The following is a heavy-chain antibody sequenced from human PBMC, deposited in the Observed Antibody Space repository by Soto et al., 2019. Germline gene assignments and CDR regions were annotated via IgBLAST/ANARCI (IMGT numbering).Heavy chain of an antibody. J-gene: IGHJ6*02. CDR2: IYYSGST. CDR3: ARDRAGYDFWSYYYGMDV. Sequence: SETMSLTCTVSGGSISSGDYCRSWIRQPPGKGLEWIGYIYYSGSTYYNPSLKSRVTISVDTSKNQFSLKLSSVTAADTAVYYCARDRAGYDFWSYYYGMDVWGQGTTVTVSS. V-gene: IGHV4-30-4*01. CDR1: GGSISSGDYC. D-gene: IGHD3-3*01.